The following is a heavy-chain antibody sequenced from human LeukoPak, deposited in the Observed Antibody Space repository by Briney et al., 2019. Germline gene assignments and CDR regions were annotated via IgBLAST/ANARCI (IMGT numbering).Heavy chain of an antibody. V-gene: IGHV3-23*01. D-gene: IGHD5-12*01. Sequence: PGGSLRLSCAASGFTFSAHSMTWVRQAPGKGLEWVSGISASGDATYYADSGKGRFTISRDNSKNTLDLQMNSLRADDTAVYYCTKWTGYGDSWGQGTLVTVSS. CDR2: ISASGDAT. J-gene: IGHJ4*02. CDR1: GFTFSAHS. CDR3: TKWTGYGDS.